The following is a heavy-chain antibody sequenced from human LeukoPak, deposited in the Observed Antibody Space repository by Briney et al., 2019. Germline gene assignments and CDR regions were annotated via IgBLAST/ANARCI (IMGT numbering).Heavy chain of an antibody. D-gene: IGHD3-22*01. CDR1: GYTFTSYG. V-gene: IGHV1-18*01. CDR2: ISAYNGNT. Sequence: ASVKVSCKASGYTFTSYGISWVRQAPGQGLEWMGWISAYNGNTNYAQKLQGRVTMTTDTSTSTAYMELRSLRSDDTAVYYCARVPGFYDSSGSDYWGQGTPVTVSS. CDR3: ARVPGFYDSSGSDY. J-gene: IGHJ4*02.